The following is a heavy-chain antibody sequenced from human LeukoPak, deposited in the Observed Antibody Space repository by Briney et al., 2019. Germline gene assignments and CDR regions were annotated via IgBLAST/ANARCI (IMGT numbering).Heavy chain of an antibody. Sequence: GGSLRLSCAASGFTFSSYAMSWVRQAPGKGLEWVSGISGSGGSTYYADSVKGRFTFPRDNSKNTLYLQMNSLRAEDTAVYYCARYCSSTSCYTEPSLDYWGQGTLVTVSS. V-gene: IGHV3-23*01. J-gene: IGHJ4*02. CDR1: GFTFSSYA. CDR3: ARYCSSTSCYTEPSLDY. CDR2: ISGSGGST. D-gene: IGHD2-2*02.